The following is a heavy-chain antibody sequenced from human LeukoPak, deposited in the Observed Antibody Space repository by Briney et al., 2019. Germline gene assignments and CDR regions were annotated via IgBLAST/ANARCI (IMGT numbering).Heavy chain of an antibody. D-gene: IGHD3-22*01. V-gene: IGHV3-21*01. CDR3: ARDSLTLIVGRQRRGLDY. CDR2: IRSSANYI. Sequence: GGSLRLSCAASGFTFSSYSMNWVRQAPGKGLEWVSSIRSSANYINCADSVKGRFTISRDNAKNSLFLQMNSLRAEDTAIYYCARDSLTLIVGRQRRGLDYWGQGTLVTVSS. J-gene: IGHJ4*02. CDR1: GFTFSSYS.